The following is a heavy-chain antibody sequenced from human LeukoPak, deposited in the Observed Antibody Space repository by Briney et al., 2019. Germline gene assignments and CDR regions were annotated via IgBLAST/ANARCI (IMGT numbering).Heavy chain of an antibody. V-gene: IGHV3-7*01. CDR1: GFTFSDYW. Sequence: PGGSLRLFCAASGFTFSDYWMNWIRQAPGKGLEGVARIMKEGNEKYYVESIKGRFTISRDDAKNALYLQMNGLRAEDTGVSHRARGHLALWGQGKVVTVS. CDR3: ARGHLAL. J-gene: IGHJ3*01. CDR2: IMKEGNEK. D-gene: IGHD3-10*01.